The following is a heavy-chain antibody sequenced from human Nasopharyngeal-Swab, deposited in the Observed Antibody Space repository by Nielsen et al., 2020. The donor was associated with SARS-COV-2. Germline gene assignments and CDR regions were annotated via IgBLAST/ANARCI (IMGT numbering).Heavy chain of an antibody. Sequence: RQPPGKGLEGIGEINHNGRTNSNPSLKSRVSISLDPSKNQFSLKLSSVTAADAAVYYCARGKVEVTMIVVVITTGSYYFVYWGRGTLVTISS. D-gene: IGHD3-22*01. CDR2: INHNGRT. CDR3: ARGKVEVTMIVVVITTGSYYFVY. J-gene: IGHJ4*02. V-gene: IGHV4-34*01.